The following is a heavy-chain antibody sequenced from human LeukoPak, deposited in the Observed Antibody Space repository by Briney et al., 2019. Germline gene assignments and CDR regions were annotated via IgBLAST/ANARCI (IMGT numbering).Heavy chain of an antibody. V-gene: IGHV3-15*01. D-gene: IGHD6-19*01. CDR1: GFTFSNAW. CDR3: TSSGWYSLCDY. Sequence: GSLRLSCSASGFTFSNAWMRWVRQAPGEGVELVGRIKSKTDGGTTDYAAPVKGRFTISRDDSKNTLYLQMNSLKTEDTAVYYCTSSGWYSLCDYWGQGTLVTVSS. CDR2: IKSKTDGGTT. J-gene: IGHJ4*02.